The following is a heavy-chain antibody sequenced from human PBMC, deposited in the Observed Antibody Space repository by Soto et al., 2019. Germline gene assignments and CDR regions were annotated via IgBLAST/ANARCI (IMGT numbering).Heavy chain of an antibody. D-gene: IGHD3-22*01. J-gene: IGHJ4*02. CDR2: ISAYNGNT. CDR1: GDTFTSYG. V-gene: IGHV1-18*01. Sequence: QVQLVQSGAEVKKPGASVKVSCKASGDTFTSYGISWVRQAPGQALEGMGWISAYNGNTNYAQKLQGRVTMTTYTSASTAYMGLRSLRSADTAVYAWARNDSRGYYYYFDSWGQGTLVTVSS. CDR3: ARNDSRGYYYYFDS.